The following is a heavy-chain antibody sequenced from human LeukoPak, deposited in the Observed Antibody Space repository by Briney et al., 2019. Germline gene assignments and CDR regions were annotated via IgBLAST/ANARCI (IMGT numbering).Heavy chain of an antibody. CDR2: TYYRSKWYN. CDR1: GDILSSNSAA. V-gene: IGHV6-1*01. J-gene: IGHJ5*02. D-gene: IGHD1-7*01. Sequence: SQTLSLTCAISGDILSSNSAAWNWIRQSPSRGLEWLGRTYYRSKWYNDYAVSVKSRITINPDTSKNQYSLQLNSATPEDTAVHYCARECEYNWKYCWFDPWGQGTLVTVSS. CDR3: ARECEYNWKYCWFDP.